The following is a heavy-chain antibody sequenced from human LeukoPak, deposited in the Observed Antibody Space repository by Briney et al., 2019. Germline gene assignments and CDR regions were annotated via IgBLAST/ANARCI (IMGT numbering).Heavy chain of an antibody. D-gene: IGHD6-13*01. CDR1: GFTFSNYP. V-gene: IGHV3-64*01. Sequence: PGGSLRLSCAASGFTFSNYPMHWVRQAPGKGLEYVSSISSSGGGTYYANSVKGRFTISRDNSKNTLYLQMGSLRTEDMAVYYCAGTFGSSWYGSLDYWGQGTLVTVSS. CDR2: ISSSGGGT. J-gene: IGHJ4*02. CDR3: AGTFGSSWYGSLDY.